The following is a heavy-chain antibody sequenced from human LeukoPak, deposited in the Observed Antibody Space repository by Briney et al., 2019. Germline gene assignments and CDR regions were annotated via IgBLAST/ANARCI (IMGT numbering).Heavy chain of an antibody. V-gene: IGHV3-30*02. CDR2: IRYDGSNK. D-gene: IGHD6-13*01. Sequence: GGSLRLSCAASGFAFSTYGMHWVRQAPGKGLEWVAFIRYDGSNKYYADSVKGRFTISRDNSKNTLYLQMNSLRAEDTAVYYCAKQGLAAAGTALDSWGQGTLVTVSS. J-gene: IGHJ4*02. CDR3: AKQGLAAAGTALDS. CDR1: GFAFSTYG.